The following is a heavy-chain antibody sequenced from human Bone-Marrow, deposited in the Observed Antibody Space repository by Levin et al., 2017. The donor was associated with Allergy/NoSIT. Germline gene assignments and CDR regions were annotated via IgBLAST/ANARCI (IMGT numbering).Heavy chain of an antibody. CDR2: INEDGSDK. D-gene: IGHD1-26*01. V-gene: IGHV3-7*01. CDR1: GLTFSNYW. J-gene: IGHJ4*02. Sequence: PGESLKISCVVSGLTFSNYWMTWARQASGKGLEWVASINEDGSDKYYVDSVKGRFTISRDNAKNSLYLQMNNLRAEDTAVYYCAKQISREGYWGQGTLVTVSS. CDR3: AKQISREGY.